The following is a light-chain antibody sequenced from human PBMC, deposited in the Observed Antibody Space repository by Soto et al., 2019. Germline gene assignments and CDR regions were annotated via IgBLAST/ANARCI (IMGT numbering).Light chain of an antibody. J-gene: IGKJ1*01. CDR1: QSVSSY. CDR3: QQRSNWPPT. V-gene: IGKV3-11*01. CDR2: DAS. Sequence: EIAMTQSPATLSVSPGAGATLSCRASQSVSSYLAWYQQKPGHAPRLLIYDASNRATGIPARFSGSGSGTDFTLTISSLEPEDFAVYYCQQRSNWPPTFGQGTKVDIK.